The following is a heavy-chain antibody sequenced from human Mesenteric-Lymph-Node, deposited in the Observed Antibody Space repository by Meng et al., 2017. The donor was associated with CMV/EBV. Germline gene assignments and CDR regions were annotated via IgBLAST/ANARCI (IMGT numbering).Heavy chain of an antibody. J-gene: IGHJ6*02. V-gene: IGHV4-61*01. CDR2: IYYSGNT. CDR3: ASSSCSGTRCTPYYYYYGMDV. Sequence: SETLSLTCTVSGGSVSSYSHYWSWIRQPPGKGLEWIGYIYYSGNTNYNPSLRDRLTISLDTSKNQFSLKLRSVTAADAAVYYCASSSCSGTRCTPYYYYYGMDVWGQGTTVTVSS. CDR1: GGSVSSYSHY. D-gene: IGHD2-2*01.